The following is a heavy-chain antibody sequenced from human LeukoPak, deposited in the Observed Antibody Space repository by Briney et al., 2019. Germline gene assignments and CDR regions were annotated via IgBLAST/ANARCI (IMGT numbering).Heavy chain of an antibody. J-gene: IGHJ4*02. D-gene: IGHD3-16*01. CDR1: GFTFSSYG. V-gene: IGHV3-30*18. CDR2: ISYDGSNK. Sequence: GSLRLSCAASGFTFSSYGMHWVRQAPGKGLEWVAVISYDGSNKYYADSVKGRFTISRDNSRNTLYLQMNSLRAEDTAVYYCAKGLGDRGDYVDYWGQGTLVTVSS. CDR3: AKGLGDRGDYVDY.